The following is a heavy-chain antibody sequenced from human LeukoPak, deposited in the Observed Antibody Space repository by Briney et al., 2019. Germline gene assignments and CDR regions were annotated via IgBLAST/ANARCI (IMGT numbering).Heavy chain of an antibody. Sequence: PSETLSLTCTVSGGSISSSSYYWGWIRQPPGKGLEWIGSIYYSGSTYYNPSLKGRVTISVDTSKNQFSLKLSSVTAADTAVYYCARQAVIAAAFDYWGQGTLVTVSS. V-gene: IGHV4-39*01. CDR3: ARQAVIAAAFDY. CDR2: IYYSGST. D-gene: IGHD2-15*01. CDR1: GGSISSSSYY. J-gene: IGHJ4*02.